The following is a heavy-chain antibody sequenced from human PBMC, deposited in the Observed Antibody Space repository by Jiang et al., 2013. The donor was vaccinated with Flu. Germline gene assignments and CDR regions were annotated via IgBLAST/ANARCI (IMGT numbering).Heavy chain of an antibody. Sequence: GFSLSTSGMCVSWIRQPPGKALEWLALIDWDDDKYYSTSLKTRLTISKDTSKNQVVLTMTNMDPVDTATYYCARIGYSSGWLYWYFDLWGRGTLVTVSS. J-gene: IGHJ2*01. CDR1: GFSLSTSGMC. V-gene: IGHV2-70*01. CDR3: ARIGYSSGWLYWYFDL. CDR2: IDWDDDK. D-gene: IGHD6-19*01.